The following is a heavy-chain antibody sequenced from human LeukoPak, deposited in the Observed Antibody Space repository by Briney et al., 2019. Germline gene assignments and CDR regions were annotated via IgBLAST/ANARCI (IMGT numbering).Heavy chain of an antibody. J-gene: IGHJ4*02. Sequence: KPSETLSLTCTVSGGSISSSSYYWGWIRQPPGKGLEWIGSIYYSGSTYYNPSLKSRVTISVDTSKNQFSLKLSSVTAADTAVYYCARHGTEPSEYGLDYWGQGTLVTVSS. V-gene: IGHV4-39*01. CDR1: GGSISSSSYY. D-gene: IGHD2-2*01. CDR2: IYYSGST. CDR3: ARHGTEPSEYGLDY.